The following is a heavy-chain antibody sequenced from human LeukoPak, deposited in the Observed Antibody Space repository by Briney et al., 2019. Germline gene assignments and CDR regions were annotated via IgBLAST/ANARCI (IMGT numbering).Heavy chain of an antibody. CDR3: AKVWSIRGYCSSTSCSEPRGFDY. Sequence: ASVKVSCKVSGYTLTELSMHWVRQAPGKGLEWMGGFDPEDGETIYAQKFQGRVTMTEDTSTDTAYMELSSLRSEDTAVYYCAKVWSIRGYCSSTSCSEPRGFDYWGQGTLVTVSS. CDR1: GYTLTELS. D-gene: IGHD2-2*01. V-gene: IGHV1-24*01. J-gene: IGHJ4*02. CDR2: FDPEDGET.